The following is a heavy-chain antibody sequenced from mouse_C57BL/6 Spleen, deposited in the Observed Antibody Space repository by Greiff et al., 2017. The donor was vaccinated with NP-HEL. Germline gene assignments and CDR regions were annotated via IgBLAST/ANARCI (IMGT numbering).Heavy chain of an antibody. CDR1: GYTFTDYY. V-gene: IGHV1-26*01. D-gene: IGHD1-1*01. CDR3: ARSWTNYYGSSSFSLTA. J-gene: IGHJ2*01. CDR2: INPNNGGT. Sequence: EVQLQQSGPELVKPGASVKISCKASGYTFTDYYMNWVKQSHGKSLEWIGDINPNNGGTSYNQKFKGKATLTVDKSSSTAYMELRSLTSEDSAVYYCARSWTNYYGSSSFSLTAWGQGTTLTVSS.